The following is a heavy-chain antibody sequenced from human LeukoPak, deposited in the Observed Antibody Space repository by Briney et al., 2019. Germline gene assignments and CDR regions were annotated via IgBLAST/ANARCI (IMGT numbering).Heavy chain of an antibody. V-gene: IGHV3-23*01. Sequence: GGSLRLSCVVSGFTFSSYAMSWVRQAPGKGLEWVSAISGSGGSTYYADSVKGRFTISRDNSKNTLYLQMNSLRAEDTAVYYCARGDYYDSSGYYWGQGTLVTVSS. CDR1: GFTFSSYA. J-gene: IGHJ4*02. CDR3: ARGDYYDSSGYY. D-gene: IGHD3-22*01. CDR2: ISGSGGST.